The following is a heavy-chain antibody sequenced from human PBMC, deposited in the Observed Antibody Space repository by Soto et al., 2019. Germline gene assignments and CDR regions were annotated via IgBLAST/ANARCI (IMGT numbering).Heavy chain of an antibody. CDR2: IYYSGST. J-gene: IGHJ4*01. CDR3: SRFGAAAAHDDN. CDR1: GGSVSSGSYY. D-gene: IGHD6-13*01. Sequence: PSETLSLTCTVSGGSVSSGSYYWSWIRQPPGKGLEWIGYIYYSGSTNYNPSLKSRLTMSLDTSKNQVSLKLSSVTAADTAVYYCSRFGAAAAHDDNWGRGVLVTVSS. V-gene: IGHV4-61*01.